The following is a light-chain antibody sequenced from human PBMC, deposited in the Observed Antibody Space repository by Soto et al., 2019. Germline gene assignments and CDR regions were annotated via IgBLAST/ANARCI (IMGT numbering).Light chain of an antibody. CDR1: RSVSSSY. CDR2: GAS. V-gene: IGKV3-20*01. Sequence: EIVLTQSPGTLSLSPGERVTLSCRASRSVSSSYLAWYQQKPGQAPRLLIYGASSRATGTPDRFSGSGSGTDFTLTISRLEPEDFAVYYCQQYGSSLSITFGQGTRLENK. J-gene: IGKJ5*01. CDR3: QQYGSSLSIT.